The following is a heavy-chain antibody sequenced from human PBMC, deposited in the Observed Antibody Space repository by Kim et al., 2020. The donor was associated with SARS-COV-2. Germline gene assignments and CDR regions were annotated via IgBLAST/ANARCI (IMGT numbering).Heavy chain of an antibody. V-gene: IGHV4-31*02. J-gene: IGHJ3*02. CDR3: ARDMQEQLVLGHAFDI. Sequence: PSFKSRVAISLDTSINQFSLKLSSVTSADTAIYYCARDMQEQLVLGHAFDIWGQGTVVTVSS. D-gene: IGHD6-13*01.